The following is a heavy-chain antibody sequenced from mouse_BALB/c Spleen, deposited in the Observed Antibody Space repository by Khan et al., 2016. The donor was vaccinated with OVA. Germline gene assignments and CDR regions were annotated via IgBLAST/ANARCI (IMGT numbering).Heavy chain of an antibody. CDR3: ARSNYYGSSLYAMDY. V-gene: IGHV1S41*01. J-gene: IGHJ4*01. CDR2: IAPGSGNT. CDR1: GYTFTSYW. Sequence: DLVKPGASVRLSCQASGYTFTSYWINWIKQRPGQGLEWIGRIAPGSGNTSYNEMFKGTATLTVDTSSSTAYIQLSSLSSEDSAVYFCARSNYYGSSLYAMDYWGQGTSVTVSS. D-gene: IGHD1-1*01.